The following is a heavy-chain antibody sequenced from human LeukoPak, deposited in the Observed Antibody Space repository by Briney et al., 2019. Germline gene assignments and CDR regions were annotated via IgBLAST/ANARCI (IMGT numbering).Heavy chain of an antibody. CDR1: GGTFSSYA. CDR2: IIPIFGTA. D-gene: IGHD1-14*01. V-gene: IGHV1-69*05. Sequence: ASVKVSCKASGGTFSSYAISWVRPAPGQGLEWMGGIIPIFGTANYAQKFQGRVTITTDESTSPAHMELSSLRSEDTAVYYCARGTPYYYYYYMDVWGKGTTVTVSS. J-gene: IGHJ6*03. CDR3: ARGTPYYYYYYMDV.